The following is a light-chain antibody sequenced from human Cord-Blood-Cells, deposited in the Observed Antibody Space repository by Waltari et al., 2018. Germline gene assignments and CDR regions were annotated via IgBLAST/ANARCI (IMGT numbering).Light chain of an antibody. V-gene: IGLV2-23*01. Sequence: QSALPHPASVSGSPGQPIPIPCTGTAGDVGSYNLASWYQQHPGKAPKLMIYEGSKRPSGVSNRFSGSKSGNTASLTISGLQAEDEADYYCCSYAGSSTWVFGGGTKLTVL. CDR1: AGDVGSYNL. J-gene: IGLJ3*02. CDR3: CSYAGSSTWV. CDR2: EGS.